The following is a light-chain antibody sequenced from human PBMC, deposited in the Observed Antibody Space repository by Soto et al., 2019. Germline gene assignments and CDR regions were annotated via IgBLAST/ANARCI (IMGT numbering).Light chain of an antibody. J-gene: IGLJ1*01. V-gene: IGLV2-14*01. CDR1: SSDVGAYNY. Sequence: QSALTQPASVSGSPGQSITISCTGTSSDVGAYNYVSWYQQHPGKAPKLMIYEVSNRPSGVSNRFSGSKSGNTASLTISGLQVEDEADYYCSSYTSSRTYVFGTGTKLTVL. CDR2: EVS. CDR3: SSYTSSRTYV.